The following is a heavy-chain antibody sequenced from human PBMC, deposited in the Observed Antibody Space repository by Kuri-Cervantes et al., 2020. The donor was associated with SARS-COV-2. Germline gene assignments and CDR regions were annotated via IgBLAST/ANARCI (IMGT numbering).Heavy chain of an antibody. CDR2: ISYDGSNK. Sequence: LSLTCAASGFTFSSYAMHWARQAPGKGLEWVAVISYDGSNKYYADSVKGRFTISRDNSKNTLYLQMDSLRAEDTAVYYCARGAVAGTLYYYYYGMDVWGQGTTVTVSS. J-gene: IGHJ6*02. V-gene: IGHV3-30-3*01. D-gene: IGHD6-19*01. CDR3: ARGAVAGTLYYYYYGMDV. CDR1: GFTFSSYA.